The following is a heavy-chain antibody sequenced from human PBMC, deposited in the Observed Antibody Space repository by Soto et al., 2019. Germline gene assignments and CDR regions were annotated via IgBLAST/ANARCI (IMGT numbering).Heavy chain of an antibody. Sequence: PSETLSLTCTVSGGSIRSSGYFWSWIRQHPGKGLEWIGYIYYSGTTSFNPSLKGRVTMPVDTSKNQLSLSLSSVTAADTAVYYCAAMTTVTYFHHWGQGTLVTVSS. D-gene: IGHD4-17*01. J-gene: IGHJ4*02. CDR2: IYYSGTT. CDR1: GGSIRSSGYF. V-gene: IGHV4-31*03. CDR3: AAMTTVTYFHH.